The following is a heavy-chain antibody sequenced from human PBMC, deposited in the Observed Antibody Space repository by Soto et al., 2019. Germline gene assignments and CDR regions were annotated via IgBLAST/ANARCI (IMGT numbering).Heavy chain of an antibody. J-gene: IGHJ6*02. V-gene: IGHV4-31*03. CDR3: TIDSTITSTWRGLDV. CDR2: IFYSGST. CDR1: GASISTRGYF. Sequence: SETLSLTCTVSGASISTRGYFWGWVRQRPGEGLEWIGYIFYSGSTYYNPSLQSRLTISVDTSKNQFSLSLTSVTAADTAIYYCTIDSTITSTWRGLDVWGQRTTVTVSS. D-gene: IGHD5-12*01.